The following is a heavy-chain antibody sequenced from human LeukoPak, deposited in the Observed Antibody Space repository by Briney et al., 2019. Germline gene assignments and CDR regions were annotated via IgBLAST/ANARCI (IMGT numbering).Heavy chain of an antibody. CDR3: ARVEYNWNDEGFDY. CDR1: GGSVSSSDYY. CDR2: IYYSGST. J-gene: IGHJ4*02. D-gene: IGHD1-20*01. Sequence: SETLSLTCTVSGGSVSSSDYYWSWIRQPPGKGLEWIGYIYYSGSTYYNPSLKSRVTISVDTSKNQFSQKLSSVTAADTAVYYCARVEYNWNDEGFDYWGQGTLVTVSA. V-gene: IGHV4-30-4*08.